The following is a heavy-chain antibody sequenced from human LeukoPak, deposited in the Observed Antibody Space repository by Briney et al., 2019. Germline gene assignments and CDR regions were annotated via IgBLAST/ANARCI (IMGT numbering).Heavy chain of an antibody. D-gene: IGHD4-17*01. V-gene: IGHV3-23*01. J-gene: IGHJ5*02. Sequence: GGSLRLSCATSGFTFSSYTMSWVRQAPGKGLDWVSAISGSGGSTYYADSVKGRFTISRDNSKNTLYLQMNSLRAEDTAVYYCANPKNDYDDQYNYFDPWGQGTLVTVSS. CDR2: ISGSGGST. CDR1: GFTFSSYT. CDR3: ANPKNDYDDQYNYFDP.